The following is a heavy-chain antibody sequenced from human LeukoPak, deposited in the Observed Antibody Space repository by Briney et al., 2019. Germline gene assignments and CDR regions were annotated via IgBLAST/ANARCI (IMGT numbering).Heavy chain of an antibody. D-gene: IGHD3-3*01. CDR3: ARDYYDFWSGYYWFDP. J-gene: IGHJ5*02. Sequence: XXXXNPSGGSTSYAQKFQGRVTMTRDTSTSTVYMELSSLRSEDTAVYYCARDYYDFWSGYYWFDPWGQGTLVTVSS. V-gene: IGHV1-46*01. CDR2: XNPSGGST.